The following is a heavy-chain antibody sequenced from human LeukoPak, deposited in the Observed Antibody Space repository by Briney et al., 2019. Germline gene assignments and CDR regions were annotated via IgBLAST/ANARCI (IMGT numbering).Heavy chain of an antibody. Sequence: NPSETLSLTCAVYGGSFSGYHWSWIRQPPGKGLEWIGEINHSGSTNYNPSLESRVTISVDTSKNQFSLKLSSVTAADTAVYYCARKRAYCSGGSCYSLEYYYYGMDVWGQGTTVTVSS. J-gene: IGHJ6*02. CDR2: INHSGST. V-gene: IGHV4-34*01. CDR3: ARKRAYCSGGSCYSLEYYYYGMDV. CDR1: GGSFSGYH. D-gene: IGHD2-15*01.